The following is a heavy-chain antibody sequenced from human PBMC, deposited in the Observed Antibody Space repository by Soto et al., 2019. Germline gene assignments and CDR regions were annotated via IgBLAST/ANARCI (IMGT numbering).Heavy chain of an antibody. Sequence: EVQLVESGGGLVQPGGSLRLSCAASGFTVSSNYMSWVRQAPGKGVEWVSVIYSGGSTYYEDSVKGRFTISRHTSKNTLYLQMNSLRAEDTAVYYCASGWRVDAFDIWGQGTMVPVSS. CDR1: GFTVSSNY. J-gene: IGHJ3*02. CDR2: IYSGGST. V-gene: IGHV3-53*04. D-gene: IGHD3-3*01. CDR3: ASGWRVDAFDI.